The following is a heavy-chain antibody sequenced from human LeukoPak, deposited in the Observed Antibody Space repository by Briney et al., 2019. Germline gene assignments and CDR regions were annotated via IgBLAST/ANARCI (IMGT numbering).Heavy chain of an antibody. CDR3: AGGPAYLDSVPNS. CDR1: GGSISSSSYY. Sequence: SETLSLTCTVSGGSISSSSYYWGWIRQPPGKGLEWIGSIYYSGSTYYNPSLQSRLTISRDTSENQFSLSLTSVTAADTAVYYCAGGPAYLDSVPNSWGQGTLVTVSS. J-gene: IGHJ4*02. V-gene: IGHV4-39*07. CDR2: IYYSGST. D-gene: IGHD3-22*01.